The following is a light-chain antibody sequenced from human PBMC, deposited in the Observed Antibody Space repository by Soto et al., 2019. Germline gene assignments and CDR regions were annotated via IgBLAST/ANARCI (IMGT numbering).Light chain of an antibody. V-gene: IGKV3-15*01. CDR2: GVS. CDR1: QYMSNT. CDR3: QHNGRS. Sequence: EIVMTQSPATLSVSPGERATLSCRASQYMSNTLAWYQQRPGQAPRLLIYGVSTRATGIPARFSGSGSGTDFTLVISRLDPDDFAVYYCQHNGRSFGQGTRLEIK. J-gene: IGKJ5*01.